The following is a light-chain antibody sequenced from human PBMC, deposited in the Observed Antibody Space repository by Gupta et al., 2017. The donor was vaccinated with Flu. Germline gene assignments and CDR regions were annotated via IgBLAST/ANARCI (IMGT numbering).Light chain of an antibody. CDR3: MQRKHCPCS. CDR1: QSLGYSDGNTY. Sequence: DVVMTQSPLSLPVTLGQPASISCRSSQSLGYSDGNTYLNWFQQRPGQSPRRLIYKVSNRDSGVPDSFSGSGSVTDFTLKIIRVEAEDVGVYYFMQRKHCPCSLGQGTKMEIK. CDR2: KVS. V-gene: IGKV2-30*01. J-gene: IGKJ2*04.